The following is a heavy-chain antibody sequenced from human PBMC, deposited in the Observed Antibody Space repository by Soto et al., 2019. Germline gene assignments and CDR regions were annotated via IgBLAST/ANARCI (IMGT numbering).Heavy chain of an antibody. CDR1: GFTFSSYG. D-gene: IGHD1-7*01. CDR2: IPYDGSNK. CDR3: AKASWELELRFNYFDY. J-gene: IGHJ4*02. V-gene: IGHV3-30*18. Sequence: AGGSLRLSCAASGFTFSSYGMHWVRQAPGKGLEWVAVIPYDGSNKYYADSVKGRFTISRDNSKNTLYLQMDSLRAEDTAVYYCAKASWELELRFNYFDYWGQGTLVTVSS.